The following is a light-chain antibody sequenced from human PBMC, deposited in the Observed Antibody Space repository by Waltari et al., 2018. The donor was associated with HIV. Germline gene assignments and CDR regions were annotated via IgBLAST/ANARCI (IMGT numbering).Light chain of an antibody. Sequence: TQSPSSLSASVGDRVTITCRASQGISSYLAWYQQRPGKVPKLLIYAASTLQSGVPSRFSGSGSGTDFTLTISSLQPEDVATYYCQKYNSAPQGFTFGPGTKVDIK. CDR3: QKYNSAPQGFT. V-gene: IGKV1-27*01. CDR1: QGISSY. J-gene: IGKJ3*01. CDR2: AAS.